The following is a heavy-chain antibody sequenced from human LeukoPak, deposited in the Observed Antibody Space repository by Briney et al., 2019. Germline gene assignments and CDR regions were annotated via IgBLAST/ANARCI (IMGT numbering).Heavy chain of an antibody. CDR2: ISINGSTT. D-gene: IGHD2-15*01. J-gene: IGHJ5*02. V-gene: IGHV3-74*01. Sequence: PGGSLRLSCAASGFTFSSYWMHWVRQAPGKGLVWVSRISINGSTTSYADSVMGLFTISRDNTKNTLYLQMNTLRAEDTAVYYCARGGYCSRSSCFETDWLDPWGQGTLVT. CDR1: GFTFSSYW. CDR3: ARGGYCSRSSCFETDWLDP.